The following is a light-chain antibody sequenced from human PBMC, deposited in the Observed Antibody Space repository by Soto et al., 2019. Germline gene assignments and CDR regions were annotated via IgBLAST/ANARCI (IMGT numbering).Light chain of an antibody. J-gene: IGKJ5*01. V-gene: IGKV3-20*01. Sequence: EIVLTQSPVTLSLSPGERATLSCRASQSVSSSYLAWYQQKPGQAPRLLIYGASSRATGIPDRFSGSGSGTDFTLTISRLEPEDFATYYCQQSYSTPPTFGQGTRLEIK. CDR1: QSVSSSY. CDR2: GAS. CDR3: QQSYSTPPT.